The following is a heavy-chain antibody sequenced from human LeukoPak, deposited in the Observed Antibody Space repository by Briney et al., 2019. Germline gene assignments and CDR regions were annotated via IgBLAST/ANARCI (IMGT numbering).Heavy chain of an antibody. D-gene: IGHD1-26*01. CDR1: GFTFSDAW. J-gene: IGHJ4*02. CDR2: IKSKTDGGTT. V-gene: IGHV3-15*01. Sequence: GGSLRLSCAASGFTFSDAWMSWVRQAPGKGLEWVGRIKSKTDGGTTDYAAPVKGRFTISRDDSKNTLYLQMNSPKTEDTAVYYCTTRGGSSSIFDYWGQGTLVTVSS. CDR3: TTRGGSSSIFDY.